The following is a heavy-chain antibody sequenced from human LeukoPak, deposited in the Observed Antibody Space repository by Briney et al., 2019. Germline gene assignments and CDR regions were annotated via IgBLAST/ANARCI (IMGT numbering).Heavy chain of an antibody. Sequence: GASVKVSCKASGYTFTGYYMHWVRRAPGQGLEWIGWINPNSGGTNYAQKFQGRVTMTRDTSISTAYMELSRLRSDDTAVYYCARDGIAAAGTIGNWFDPWGQGTLVTVSS. J-gene: IGHJ5*02. CDR2: INPNSGGT. CDR3: ARDGIAAAGTIGNWFDP. CDR1: GYTFTGYY. V-gene: IGHV1-2*02. D-gene: IGHD6-13*01.